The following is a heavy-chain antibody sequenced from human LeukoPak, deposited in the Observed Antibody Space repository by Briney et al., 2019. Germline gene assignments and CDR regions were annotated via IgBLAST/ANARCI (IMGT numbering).Heavy chain of an antibody. CDR2: FYYRGTT. D-gene: IGHD3-22*01. CDR3: VGGYHDTSADGTTFDY. CDR1: GGPISTYY. V-gene: IGHV4-59*01. J-gene: IGHJ4*02. Sequence: SETLSLTCTVSGGPISTYYWSWIRQPPGKGLEWIGFFYYRGTTNYNPSLKSRVTVSVDTSKNQFSLKLSSVTAADTAVYYCVGGYHDTSADGTTFDYWGQGILVTVSS.